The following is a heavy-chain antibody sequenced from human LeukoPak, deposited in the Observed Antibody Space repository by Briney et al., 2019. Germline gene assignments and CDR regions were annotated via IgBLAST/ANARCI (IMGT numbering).Heavy chain of an antibody. D-gene: IGHD1-20*01. Sequence: SETLSLTCTVSGGSISSSSYYWGWIRQPPGKGLEWIGSIYHSGSTYHNPSLKSRLILSVDTSKNQFSLKPSSVTAADTAVYYCARDNWNPDYWGQGTLVTVSS. CDR1: GGSISSSSYY. CDR3: ARDNWNPDY. J-gene: IGHJ4*02. V-gene: IGHV4-39*07. CDR2: IYHSGST.